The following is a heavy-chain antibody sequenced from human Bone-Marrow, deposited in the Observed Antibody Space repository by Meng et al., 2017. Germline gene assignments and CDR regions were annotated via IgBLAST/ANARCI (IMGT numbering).Heavy chain of an antibody. CDR3: ARDPRNPYYPRYVGDAFDI. Sequence: SETLSLTCTVSGGSISSGSYYWSWIRQPAGKGLEWIGRIYTSGSTNYNPSLKSRVTISVDTSKNQFSLKLSSVTAADTAVYYCARDPRNPYYPRYVGDAFDIWGQGTMVT. CDR2: IYTSGST. D-gene: IGHD3-10*01. CDR1: GGSISSGSYY. V-gene: IGHV4-61*02. J-gene: IGHJ3*02.